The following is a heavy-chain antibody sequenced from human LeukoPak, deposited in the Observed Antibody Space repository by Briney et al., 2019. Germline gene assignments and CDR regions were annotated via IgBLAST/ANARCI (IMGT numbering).Heavy chain of an antibody. CDR1: GGSISSSSYY. V-gene: IGHV4-39*07. CDR2: IYYSGST. J-gene: IGHJ4*02. Sequence: SETLSLTCTVSGGSISSSSYYWGWIRQPPGKGLEWIGSIYYSGSTYYNPSLKSRVTISVDTSKNQFSLKLSSVSAADTAVYYCARELLVAATHYFDYWGQGTLVTVSS. D-gene: IGHD2-15*01. CDR3: ARELLVAATHYFDY.